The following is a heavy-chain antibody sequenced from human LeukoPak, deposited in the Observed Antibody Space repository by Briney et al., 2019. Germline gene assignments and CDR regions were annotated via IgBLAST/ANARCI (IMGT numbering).Heavy chain of an antibody. CDR3: ARTSPVTTYSFDY. CDR1: GYTFTSYD. CDR2: MNPNSGNT. V-gene: IGHV1-8*01. Sequence: ASVKVSCKASGYTFTSYDINWVRQATGQGLEWMGWMNPNSGNTGYAQKFQGRVTMTRNTSISTAYMELSSLRSEDTAVYYCARTSPVTTYSFDYWGQGTLVTVSS. J-gene: IGHJ4*02. D-gene: IGHD4-17*01.